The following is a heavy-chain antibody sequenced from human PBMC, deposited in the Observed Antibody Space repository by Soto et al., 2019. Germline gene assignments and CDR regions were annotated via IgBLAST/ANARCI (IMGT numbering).Heavy chain of an antibody. CDR2: IIPIVGTA. CDR3: ACYTLDSSGCYGFDY. Sequence: QVQLVQSGADVKKPGSSVKVSCKASGGAFISYAISWVRQAPGQGREWMGGIIPIVGTANYAQKFQGRVPITANKSTSKAYMELSMLRSEDTAVYYCACYTLDSSGCYGFDYWGQGTLVTVSS. V-gene: IGHV1-69*06. J-gene: IGHJ4*02. D-gene: IGHD6-19*01. CDR1: GGAFISYA.